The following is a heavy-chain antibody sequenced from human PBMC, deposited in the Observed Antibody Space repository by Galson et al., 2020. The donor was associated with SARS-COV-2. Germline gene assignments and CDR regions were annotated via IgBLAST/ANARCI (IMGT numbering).Heavy chain of an antibody. V-gene: IGHV3-21*01. Sequence: GESLKISCAASGFTFSSYSMNWVRQAPGKGLEWVSSVSSNSRNMFYADSVKGRFTISRDNAKNSLFLQMNSLRAEDTAIYYCARRREAYYYDSGDVDYWGQGTLVPVSA. D-gene: IGHD3-22*01. CDR2: VSSNSRNM. J-gene: IGHJ4*02. CDR3: ARRREAYYYDSGDVDY. CDR1: GFTFSSYS.